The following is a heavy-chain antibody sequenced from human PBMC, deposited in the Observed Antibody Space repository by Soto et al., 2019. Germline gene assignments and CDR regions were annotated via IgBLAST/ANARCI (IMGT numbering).Heavy chain of an antibody. CDR1: GFTFSSYS. CDR2: ISSSSSTI. D-gene: IGHD2-2*01. V-gene: IGHV3-48*01. Sequence: EVQLVESGGGLVQPGGSLRLSCAASGFTFSSYSMNWVRQAPGQGLEWVSYISSSSSTIYYADSVKGRFTISRDNAKNSLYLQMNSLRAEDTAVYYCARDFGPDAMNYWGQGTLVTVSS. CDR3: ARDFGPDAMNY. J-gene: IGHJ4*02.